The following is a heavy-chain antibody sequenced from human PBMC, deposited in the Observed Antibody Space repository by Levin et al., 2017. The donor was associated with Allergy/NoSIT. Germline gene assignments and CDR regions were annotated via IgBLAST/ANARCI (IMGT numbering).Heavy chain of an antibody. CDR2: INTNAGDP. V-gene: IGHV7-4-1*02. Sequence: GASVKVSCKASGYTFTSYAMNWVRQAPGQGLEWMGWINTNAGDPTYAQGFTGRFVFSLDTSVSTAYLQISSLKAEDTAVYYCARPPYDFWGGYYYSYFDYWGQGTLVTVSS. J-gene: IGHJ4*02. CDR3: ARPPYDFWGGYYYSYFDY. CDR1: GYTFTSYA. D-gene: IGHD3-3*01.